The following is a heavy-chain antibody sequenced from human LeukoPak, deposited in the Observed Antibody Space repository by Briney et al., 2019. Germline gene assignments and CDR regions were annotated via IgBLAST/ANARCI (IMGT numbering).Heavy chain of an antibody. CDR2: IYHSGST. Sequence: SQTLSLTCTVSGGSISSGGYYWSWIRQPPGKGLEWIGYIYHSGSTYYNPSLKSRVTISVDRSKNQFSLKLSSVTAADTAVYYCGRHQVLDKATDQWGQGILVTVPS. J-gene: IGHJ4*02. D-gene: IGHD5-24*01. CDR3: GRHQVLDKATDQ. V-gene: IGHV4-30-2*01. CDR1: GGSISSGGYY.